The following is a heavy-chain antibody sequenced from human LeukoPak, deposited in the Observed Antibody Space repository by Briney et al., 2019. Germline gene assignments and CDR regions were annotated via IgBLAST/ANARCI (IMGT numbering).Heavy chain of an antibody. CDR3: ARDLYYYGSGSSPRYFDL. CDR1: GYSISSGYY. Sequence: SETLSLTCTVSGYSISSGYYWGWIRQPPGKGLEWIGSIYHSGSTYYNPSLKSRVTISVDTSKNQFSLKLSSVTAADTAVYYCARDLYYYGSGSSPRYFDLWGRGTLVTVSS. J-gene: IGHJ2*01. D-gene: IGHD3-10*01. CDR2: IYHSGST. V-gene: IGHV4-38-2*02.